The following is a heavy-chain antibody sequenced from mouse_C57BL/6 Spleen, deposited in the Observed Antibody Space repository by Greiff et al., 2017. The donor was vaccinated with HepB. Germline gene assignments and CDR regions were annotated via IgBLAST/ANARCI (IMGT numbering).Heavy chain of an antibody. V-gene: IGHV1-50*01. CDR1: GYTFTSYW. CDR3: ARGGGSSTWYAY. J-gene: IGHJ3*01. Sequence: QVQLQQPGAELVKPGASVKLSCKASGYTFTSYWMQWVKQRPGQGLEWIGEIDPSDSYTNYNQKFKGKATLTVDTSSSTAYMQLSSLTSEDSAVDYYARGGGSSTWYAYWGQGTLLTVSA. D-gene: IGHD1-1*01. CDR2: IDPSDSYT.